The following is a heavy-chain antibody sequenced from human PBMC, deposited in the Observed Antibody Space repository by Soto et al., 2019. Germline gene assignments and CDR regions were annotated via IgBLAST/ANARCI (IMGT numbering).Heavy chain of an antibody. J-gene: IGHJ5*02. V-gene: IGHV1-18*04. Sequence: GASVKVSCKASCYIFTSYGFTWVRQAPGQGLEWMGWISAYNANTKYTQKFQGRVTMTTDTLRSTAYMELRSLRSDDTAVYYCARGSVVVAPQSGFGPWGQGTLGGVSS. CDR1: CYIFTSYG. CDR2: ISAYNANT. D-gene: IGHD3-10*01. CDR3: ARGSVVVAPQSGFGP.